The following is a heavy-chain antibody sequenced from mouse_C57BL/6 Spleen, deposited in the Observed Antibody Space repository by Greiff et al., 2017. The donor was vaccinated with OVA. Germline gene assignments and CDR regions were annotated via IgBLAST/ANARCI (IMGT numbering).Heavy chain of an antibody. V-gene: IGHV1-39*01. CDR2: INPNSGTT. Sequence: VQLQQSGPELVKPGASVKISCKASGYSFTDYNMHWVKQSTGKSLAWIGVINPNSGTTSYNQKFKGKATLTVDQSSSTAYMQLNSLTSEDSAVYYCARRTESDAMDYWGQGTSVTVSS. CDR3: ARRTESDAMDY. J-gene: IGHJ4*01. CDR1: GYSFTDYN.